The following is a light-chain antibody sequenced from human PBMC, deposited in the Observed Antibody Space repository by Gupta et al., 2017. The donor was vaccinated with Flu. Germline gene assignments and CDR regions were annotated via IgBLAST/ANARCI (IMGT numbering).Light chain of an antibody. J-gene: IGLJ2*01. CDR1: ALARQH. CDR2: KDT. CDR3: QSADTTNTYRV. V-gene: IGLV3-25*03. Sequence: GLTQPPSVSVSPGQTATITCSGEALARQHAFWYQQKAGQAPILMSKKDTKRPSGVPERFSGSNSGTTVSLIITEVQAEDEADDDCQSADTTNTYRVFGGGTKLTVL.